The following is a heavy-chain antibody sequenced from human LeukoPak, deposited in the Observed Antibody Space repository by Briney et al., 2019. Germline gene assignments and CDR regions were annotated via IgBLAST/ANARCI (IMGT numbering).Heavy chain of an antibody. Sequence: GGSLRLSCAASGFTVSSNYMSWVRQAPGKGLEWVSVIYSGGSTYYADSVKGRFTISRDNSKNTLYLQMNSLRAEDTAVYYCARDQVGIAVGHDAFDIWGQGTMVTVSS. CDR3: ARDQVGIAVGHDAFDI. CDR2: IYSGGST. CDR1: GFTVSSNY. J-gene: IGHJ3*02. D-gene: IGHD6-19*01. V-gene: IGHV3-53*01.